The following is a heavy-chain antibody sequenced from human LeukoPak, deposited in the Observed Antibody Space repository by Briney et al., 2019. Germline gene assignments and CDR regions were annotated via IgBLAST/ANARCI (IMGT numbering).Heavy chain of an antibody. V-gene: IGHV3-30-3*01. CDR2: ISYDGSNK. D-gene: IGHD1-20*01. Sequence: PGGSLRLSCAASGFTFSSNTMHWVRQAPGKGLEWVTLISYDGSNKYYTDSVKGRFTISRDNSKNTLFLQMNSLRAEDTAVYYCAKDRLTGTTDYWGQGTLVTVSS. CDR3: AKDRLTGTTDY. CDR1: GFTFSSNT. J-gene: IGHJ4*02.